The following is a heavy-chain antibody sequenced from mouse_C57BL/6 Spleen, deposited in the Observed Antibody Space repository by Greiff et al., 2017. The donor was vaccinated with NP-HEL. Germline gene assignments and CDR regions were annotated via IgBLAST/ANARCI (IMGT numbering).Heavy chain of an antibody. D-gene: IGHD6-5*01. J-gene: IGHJ4*01. CDR2: IPPNSGSP. CDR1: VYTFTSYW. V-gene: IGHV1-64*01. Sequence: QVQLQQPGAELVKPGASVKLSCKASVYTFTSYWMHWVKQRPGQGLEWIGMIPPNSGSPNYNEKFKINATLTLDKSSSTAYMQRSSLTSEDSAVYYCARSYALYYAMDYWGQVTSVTVSS. CDR3: ARSYALYYAMDY.